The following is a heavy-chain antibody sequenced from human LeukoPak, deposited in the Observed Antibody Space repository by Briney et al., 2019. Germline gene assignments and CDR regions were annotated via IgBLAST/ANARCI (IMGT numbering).Heavy chain of an antibody. D-gene: IGHD3-16*01. Sequence: GGPLRLSCAASGFTFSSYWMNWARQAPGKGLEWVASINHNGNVNYYVDSVKGRFTISRDNAKNSLYLQMSNLRAEDTAVYFCARGGGLDVWGQGATVTVSS. CDR1: GFTFSSYW. CDR3: ARGGGLDV. V-gene: IGHV3-7*03. CDR2: INHNGNVN. J-gene: IGHJ6*02.